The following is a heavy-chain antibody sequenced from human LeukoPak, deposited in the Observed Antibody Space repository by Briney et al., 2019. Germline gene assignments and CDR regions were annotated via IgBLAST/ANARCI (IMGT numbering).Heavy chain of an antibody. CDR1: GYTFTSYA. CDR3: ARPVAHKWDLNWFDP. V-gene: IGHV1-3*01. CDR2: INAGNGNT. D-gene: IGHD1-26*01. J-gene: IGHJ5*02. Sequence: ESGGSLRLSCAASGYTFTSYAMHWVRQAPGQRLEWMGWINAGNGNTKYSQKFQGRVTITRDTSASTAYMELSSLRSEDTAVYYCARPVAHKWDLNWFDPWGQGTLVTVSS.